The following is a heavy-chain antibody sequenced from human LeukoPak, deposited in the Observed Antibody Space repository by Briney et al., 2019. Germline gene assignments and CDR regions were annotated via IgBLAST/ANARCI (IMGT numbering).Heavy chain of an antibody. CDR2: IIPIFGTA. CDR1: GGTFSSYA. Sequence: GAPVKVSCKASGGTFSSYAISWVRQAPGQGLEWMGGIIPIFGTANYAQKFQGRVTITADESTSTAYMELSSLRSEDTAVYYCARGETDSSGWTFFDYWGQGTLVTVSS. CDR3: ARGETDSSGWTFFDY. J-gene: IGHJ4*02. D-gene: IGHD6-19*01. V-gene: IGHV1-69*01.